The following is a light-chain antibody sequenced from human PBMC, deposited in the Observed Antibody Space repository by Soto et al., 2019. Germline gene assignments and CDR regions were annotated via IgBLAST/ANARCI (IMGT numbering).Light chain of an antibody. CDR1: SSDVGGYNS. Sequence: QSALTQPASVSGSPGQSITISCTGTSSDVGGYNSVSWYQHHPGKAPKLILYDVGKRPSGVSYRFSGSKSGNTASLTISGLQAEDEADYYCSSYTSSMTSVFGRGTKLTVL. CDR3: SSYTSSMTSV. V-gene: IGLV2-14*03. CDR2: DVG. J-gene: IGLJ1*01.